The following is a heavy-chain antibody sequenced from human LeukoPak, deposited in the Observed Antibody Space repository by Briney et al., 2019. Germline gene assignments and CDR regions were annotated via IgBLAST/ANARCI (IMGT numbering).Heavy chain of an antibody. Sequence: GGSLRLSCAASGFTFSSYGMHWVRQAPGKGLEWVAVISYDGSNKYYADSVKGRFTISRDNSKNTLYLQMNSLRAEDTAVYYCARDRGKSIAVAADYWGQGTLVTVSS. D-gene: IGHD6-19*01. CDR1: GFTFSSYG. CDR2: ISYDGSNK. CDR3: ARDRGKSIAVAADY. J-gene: IGHJ4*02. V-gene: IGHV3-30*03.